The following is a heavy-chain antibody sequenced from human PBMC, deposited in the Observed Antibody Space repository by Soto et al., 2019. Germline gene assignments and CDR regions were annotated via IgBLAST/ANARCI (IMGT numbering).Heavy chain of an antibody. D-gene: IGHD3-9*01. Sequence: EVQLVESGGGSVQPGGSLRLSCVASGITFTYYWMHWVRQVPGKGLVWVARVDSDGRGTSYADFVKGRFTISRDNAKNTLYLQMNSLRVEDRAMYYCGTVFEHWGQGIPVTVSS. CDR1: GITFTYYW. V-gene: IGHV3-74*01. J-gene: IGHJ1*01. CDR2: VDSDGRGT. CDR3: GTVFEH.